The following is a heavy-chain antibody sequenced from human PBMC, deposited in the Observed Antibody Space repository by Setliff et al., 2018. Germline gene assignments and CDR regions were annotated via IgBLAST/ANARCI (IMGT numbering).Heavy chain of an antibody. Sequence: ASVKVSCKTSGYTFTDYHLHWVRQAPGQGLEWMGWIDPKSGATRYAQEFQGRVTLTRDTSITTAYMEVSILTSDDTAVYYCARDPFLVQQFPYYMDVWGKGTTVTVSS. CDR3: ARDPFLVQQFPYYMDV. CDR1: GYTFTDYH. V-gene: IGHV1-2*02. CDR2: IDPKSGAT. D-gene: IGHD6-13*01. J-gene: IGHJ6*03.